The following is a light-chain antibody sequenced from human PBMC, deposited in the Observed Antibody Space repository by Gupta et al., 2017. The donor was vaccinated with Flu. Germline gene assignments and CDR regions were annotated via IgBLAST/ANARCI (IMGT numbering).Light chain of an antibody. Sequence: SMTISCTGTSSDVGGYNYVSWYQQHPGKAPKLMIYDVSNRPSGVSNRFSGSKSGNTASLTISGLQAEDEADYYCSSYTSSSTRVFGGGTKLTVL. CDR1: SSDVGGYNY. J-gene: IGLJ3*02. CDR3: SSYTSSSTRV. V-gene: IGLV2-14*04. CDR2: DVS.